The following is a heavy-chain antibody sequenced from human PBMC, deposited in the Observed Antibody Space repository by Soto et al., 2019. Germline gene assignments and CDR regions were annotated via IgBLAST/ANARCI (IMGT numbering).Heavy chain of an antibody. V-gene: IGHV4-59*01. Sequence: SATLSVTCNVSGRSINSYYWSWVRQPPGKGLEWIGYIYDSGITSYNPSLKSRVTMSADTSKNQFSLKLTSVTGADTAVYYCARTYDSNGYANEFDSWGQGILVTVSS. D-gene: IGHD3-22*01. J-gene: IGHJ4*02. CDR1: GRSINSYY. CDR2: IYDSGIT. CDR3: ARTYDSNGYANEFDS.